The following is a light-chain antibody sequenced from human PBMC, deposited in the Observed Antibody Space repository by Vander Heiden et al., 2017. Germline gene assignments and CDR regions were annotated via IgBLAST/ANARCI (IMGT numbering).Light chain of an antibody. CDR2: SNN. V-gene: IGLV1-47*02. Sequence: SVLTQPPSASGTPGQRVTIPCSGSSSNIGSNYVYWYQQLPGTAPKLLIYSNNQRPSGVPDRFSGSKSGTAASLAISGLRSEDEADYYCAAWDDSLSGWVFGGGTKLTVL. J-gene: IGLJ3*02. CDR3: AAWDDSLSGWV. CDR1: SSNIGSNY.